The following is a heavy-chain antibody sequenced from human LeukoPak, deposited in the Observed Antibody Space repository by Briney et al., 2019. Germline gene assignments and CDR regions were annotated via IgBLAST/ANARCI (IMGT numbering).Heavy chain of an antibody. CDR3: ARLGQLAFDY. CDR2: IYYSGNT. CDR1: GGSISSSFYY. V-gene: IGHV4-39*07. Sequence: SETLSLTCTVSGGSISSSFYYWGWIRQPPGKGLEWIGSIYYSGNTYYNPSLNSRVTISVDTSKNRFSLNLTSVTAADTAVYYCARLGQLAFDYWGQGTLVTVSS. D-gene: IGHD6-13*01. J-gene: IGHJ4*02.